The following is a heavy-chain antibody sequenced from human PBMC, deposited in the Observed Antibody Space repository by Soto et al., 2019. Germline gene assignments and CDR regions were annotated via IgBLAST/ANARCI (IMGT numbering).Heavy chain of an antibody. J-gene: IGHJ4*02. CDR2: INHSGGT. V-gene: IGHV4-39*07. CDR1: GGSISSSSYY. Sequence: PSETLSLTCTVSGGSISSSSYYWGWIRQPPGKGLEWIGSINHSGGTNYNPSLKSRVTISVDTSKNQFSLKLTSVTAADTAVYYCARDKITGLFDYWGQGTLVTVS. D-gene: IGHD2-8*02. CDR3: ARDKITGLFDY.